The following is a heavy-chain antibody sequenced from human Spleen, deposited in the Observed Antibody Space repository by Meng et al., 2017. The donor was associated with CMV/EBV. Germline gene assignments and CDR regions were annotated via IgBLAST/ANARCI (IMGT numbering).Heavy chain of an antibody. CDR2: IYYTGST. CDR1: GGYY. CDR3: ARTRYYYDNSGYSVPTTFDY. D-gene: IGHD3-22*01. Sequence: GGYYWSWIRQHPGKGLEWIGYIYYTGSTNYNPSLKSRVSISVDTSKNQFSLKLSPVTVADTAVYYCARTRYYYDNSGYSVPTTFDYWGQGTLVTVSS. J-gene: IGHJ4*02. V-gene: IGHV4-31*02.